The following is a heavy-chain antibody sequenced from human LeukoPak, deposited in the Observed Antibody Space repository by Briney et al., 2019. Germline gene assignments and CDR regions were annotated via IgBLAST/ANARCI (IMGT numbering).Heavy chain of an antibody. Sequence: GGSLRLSCAASGFTFSSYGMHWVRQAPGKGLEWVAFIRYDGSNKYYADSVKGRFTISRDNSKNTLYPQMNSLRAEDTAVYYCAKDHYYGSGKYYFDYWGQGTLVTVSS. V-gene: IGHV3-30*02. D-gene: IGHD3-10*01. J-gene: IGHJ4*02. CDR2: IRYDGSNK. CDR1: GFTFSSYG. CDR3: AKDHYYGSGKYYFDY.